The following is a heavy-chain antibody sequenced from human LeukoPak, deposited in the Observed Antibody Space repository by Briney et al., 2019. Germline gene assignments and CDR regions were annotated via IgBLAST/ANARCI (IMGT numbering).Heavy chain of an antibody. V-gene: IGHV3-23*01. CDR2: ISATDGST. CDR1: GFTFASYA. D-gene: IGHD2-2*01. J-gene: IGHJ5*02. Sequence: GGSLRLSCAASGFTFASYAMTWVRQAPGKGLEWVSPISATDGSTYYADSVRGRFTISRDNSKNTLFLQMNSLRAEDTALYYCVACSSASCYGDRFDPWGQGTLVTVSS. CDR3: VACSSASCYGDRFDP.